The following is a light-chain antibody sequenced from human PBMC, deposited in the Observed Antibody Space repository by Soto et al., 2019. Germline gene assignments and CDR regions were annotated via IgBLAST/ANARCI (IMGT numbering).Light chain of an antibody. Sequence: QLVLTQSPSASASLGASVKLTCTLSSGHSSYAIAWHQQQPEKGPRYFMKLNNDGSHNKGDGIPDRFSGSSSGAERYLTISSLQSEDEADYYCQTWGTGFLVFGGGTKLTVL. CDR2: LNNDGSH. CDR1: SGHSSYA. CDR3: QTWGTGFLV. J-gene: IGLJ3*02. V-gene: IGLV4-69*01.